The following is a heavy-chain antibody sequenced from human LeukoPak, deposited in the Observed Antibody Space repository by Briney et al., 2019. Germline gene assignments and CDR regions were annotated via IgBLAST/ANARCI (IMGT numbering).Heavy chain of an antibody. J-gene: IGHJ3*02. V-gene: IGHV1-18*01. CDR1: GYTLTSYG. Sequence: ASLKVSCMASGYTLTSYGISWVRQAPGQGLEWMGWISAYNGNTNYAQTLQGRVTMTTDTSTSTAYMELRSLRSDDTAVYYCARRRYYDFWSGYYAFDIWGQGTMVTVSS. D-gene: IGHD3-3*01. CDR2: ISAYNGNT. CDR3: ARRRYYDFWSGYYAFDI.